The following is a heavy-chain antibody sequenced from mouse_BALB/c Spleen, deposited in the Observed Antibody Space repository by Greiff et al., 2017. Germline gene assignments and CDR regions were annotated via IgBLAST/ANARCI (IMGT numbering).Heavy chain of an antibody. D-gene: IGHD1-1*01. CDR2: INSNGGST. V-gene: IGHV5-6-3*01. CDR3: ARGFITTAGFAY. Sequence: EVQLVESGGGLVQPGGSLKLSCAASGFTFSSYGMSWVRQTPDKRLELVATINSNGGSTYYPDSVKGRFTISRDNAKNTLYLQMSSLKSEDTAMYYCARGFITTAGFAYWGQGTSVTVSS. CDR1: GFTFSSYG. J-gene: IGHJ4*01.